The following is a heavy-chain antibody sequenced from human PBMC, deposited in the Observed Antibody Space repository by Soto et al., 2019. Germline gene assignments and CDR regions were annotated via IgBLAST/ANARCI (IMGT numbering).Heavy chain of an antibody. CDR3: ARVGDGYNWDFDY. D-gene: IGHD5-12*01. V-gene: IGHV4-59*01. CDR2: VYYRGTT. Sequence: SETLSLTCSVSGASMSPYDWTWVRQPPGKGLEWIANVYYRGTTNYNSSLKSRVTISVATSKNQFSLTMTSVSAADTAIYYCARVGDGYNWDFDYWGQGTLVTSPQ. CDR1: GASMSPYD. J-gene: IGHJ4*02.